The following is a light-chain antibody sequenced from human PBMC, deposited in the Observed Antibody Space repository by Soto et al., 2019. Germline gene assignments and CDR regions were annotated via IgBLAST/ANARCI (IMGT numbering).Light chain of an antibody. J-gene: IGKJ1*01. CDR3: QQTYSAPRT. V-gene: IGKV1-39*01. Sequence: DIQMTQSPSSLSASVGERLTIACRASQTISNYLNWYQQKPGQAPKLLISAASSLQSGVPSRFSGSGSGTDFTLIISSLQPEDFATYYCQQTYSAPRTFGQGTKVDI. CDR1: QTISNY. CDR2: AAS.